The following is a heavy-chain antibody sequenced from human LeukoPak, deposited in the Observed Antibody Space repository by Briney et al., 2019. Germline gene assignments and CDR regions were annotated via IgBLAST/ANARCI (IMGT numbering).Heavy chain of an antibody. J-gene: IGHJ5*02. CDR2: TYYRSKWYN. CDR1: GDSVSSNSAA. CDR3: ARHCLVRGVIVRNWFDP. D-gene: IGHD3-10*01. V-gene: IGHV6-1*01. Sequence: SQTLSLTCAISGDSVSSNSAAWNWIRQSPSRGLEWLGRTYYRSKWYNDYAVSVKSRITINPDTSKNQFSLKLSSVTAADTAVYYCARHCLVRGVIVRNWFDPWGQGTLVTVSS.